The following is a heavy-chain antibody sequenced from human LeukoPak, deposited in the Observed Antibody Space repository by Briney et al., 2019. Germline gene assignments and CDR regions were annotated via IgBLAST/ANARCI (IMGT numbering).Heavy chain of an antibody. Sequence: GASVKVSCKASGYTFTSYGISWVRQAPGQGLEWMGWISTYNGDTNYAQNLQGRVTMTTDTSTSTAYMELSSLRSEDTAVYYCARHNYYDSSGYYYWGQGTLVTVSS. CDR1: GYTFTSYG. D-gene: IGHD3-22*01. CDR3: ARHNYYDSSGYYY. CDR2: ISTYNGDT. J-gene: IGHJ4*02. V-gene: IGHV1-18*01.